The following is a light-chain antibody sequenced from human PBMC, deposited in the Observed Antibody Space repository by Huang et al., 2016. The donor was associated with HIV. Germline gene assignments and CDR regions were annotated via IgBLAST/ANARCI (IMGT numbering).Light chain of an antibody. J-gene: IGKJ1*01. CDR3: HQYNNWPPWT. Sequence: EILMTQSPATLSVSPGERATLSCRASQSVGSNLAWYQQKPGQAPRLRIYGASTRATGIPARFSGSASGTEFTLTISSLQSEDFAVYYCHQYNNWPPWTFGQGTKVEIK. V-gene: IGKV3-15*01. CDR1: QSVGSN. CDR2: GAS.